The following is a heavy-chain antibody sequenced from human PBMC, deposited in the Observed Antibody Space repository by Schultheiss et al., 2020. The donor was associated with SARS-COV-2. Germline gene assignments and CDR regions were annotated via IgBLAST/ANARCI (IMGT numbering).Heavy chain of an antibody. J-gene: IGHJ6*02. Sequence: GGSLRLSCAASGFTFSSYWMHWVRQAPGKGLVWVSRINSDGSSTSYADSVKGRFTISRDNAKNTLYLQMNSLRAEDTAVYYCARDMEVVRGYSYGHPTEYYYGMDVWGQGTTVTVSS. D-gene: IGHD5-18*01. CDR3: ARDMEVVRGYSYGHPTEYYYGMDV. V-gene: IGHV3-74*01. CDR1: GFTFSSYW. CDR2: INSDGSST.